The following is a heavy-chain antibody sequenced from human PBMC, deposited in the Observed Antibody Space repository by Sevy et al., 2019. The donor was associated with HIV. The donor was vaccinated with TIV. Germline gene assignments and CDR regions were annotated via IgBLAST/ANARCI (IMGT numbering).Heavy chain of an antibody. CDR1: GYTFSSYG. D-gene: IGHD1-7*01. CDR3: ARDETQYYPHGTPRGSFDY. V-gene: IGHV1-18*01. Sequence: AAVKVSCKASGYTFSSYGISWVRQAPGQGLEWMGWITPSSGKTQLAQTFQDRVTLSTDTSSRTAYMEVKSLRSDDTADYVCARDETQYYPHGTPRGSFDYWGQGSAVTVSS. J-gene: IGHJ4*02. CDR2: ITPSSGKT.